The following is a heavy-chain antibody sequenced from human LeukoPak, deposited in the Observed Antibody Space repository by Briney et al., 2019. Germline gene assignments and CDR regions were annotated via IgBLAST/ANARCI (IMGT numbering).Heavy chain of an antibody. CDR1: GYTFTSYG. V-gene: IGHV1-18*01. Sequence: ASVKVSCKASGYTFTSYGISWVRQAPGQGLEWMGWISAYNGNTNYAQKLQGRVTMTTDTSTSTAYMELRRLRSDDTAVYYCARDLITMVRGVPSLDYWGQGTLVTVSS. D-gene: IGHD3-10*01. CDR3: ARDLITMVRGVPSLDY. J-gene: IGHJ4*02. CDR2: ISAYNGNT.